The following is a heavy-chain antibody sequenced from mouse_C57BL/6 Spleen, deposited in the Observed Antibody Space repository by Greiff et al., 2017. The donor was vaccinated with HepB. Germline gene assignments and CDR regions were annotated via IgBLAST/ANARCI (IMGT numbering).Heavy chain of an antibody. CDR2: INPYNGGT. V-gene: IGHV1-19*01. Sequence: VQLQQSGPVLVKPGASVKMSCKASGYTFTDYYMNWVKQSHGKSLEWIGVINPYNGGTSYNQKFKGKATLTVDKSSSTAYMELNSLTSEDSAVYYCARDGSNYVGWFAYWGQGTLVTVSA. D-gene: IGHD2-5*01. CDR1: GYTFTDYY. CDR3: ARDGSNYVGWFAY. J-gene: IGHJ3*01.